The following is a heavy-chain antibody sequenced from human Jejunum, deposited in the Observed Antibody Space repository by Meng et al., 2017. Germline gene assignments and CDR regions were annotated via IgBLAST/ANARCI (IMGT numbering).Heavy chain of an antibody. CDR1: GFTFSSYG. V-gene: IGHV3-30*03. D-gene: IGHD3-22*01. Sequence: QVQLVESGGGVVQPGGSLRLSCVASGFTFSSYGCLWVRQAPGKGLEWVALMSFDGSKIFYGDSVKGRFTISRDNSKNTLYLQMNSLRAEDTAVYYCAFGVCVSNCYYLESWGQGTLVTVSS. J-gene: IGHJ4*02. CDR2: MSFDGSKI. CDR3: AFGVCVSNCYYLES.